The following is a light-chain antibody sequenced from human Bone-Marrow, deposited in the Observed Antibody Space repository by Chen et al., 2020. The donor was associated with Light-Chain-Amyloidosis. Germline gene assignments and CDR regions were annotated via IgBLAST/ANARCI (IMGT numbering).Light chain of an antibody. J-gene: IGLJ1*01. CDR3: AAWDGSLSDYV. CDR1: SYNIRINY. Sequence: QSVLTPPPPASRTPGQRATTPCSVASYNIRINYVYWYQHSPGAAPHLLIHRNNRRPSGVPDRFSASKSGTSAFLAISGHRSEDEADYYCAAWDGSLSDYVFGTGTKVIVL. CDR2: RNN. V-gene: IGLV1-47*01.